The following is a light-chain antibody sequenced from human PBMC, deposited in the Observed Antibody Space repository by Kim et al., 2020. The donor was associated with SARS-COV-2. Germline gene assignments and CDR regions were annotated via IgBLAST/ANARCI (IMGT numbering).Light chain of an antibody. CDR2: GAS. J-gene: IGKJ4*01. CDR1: QSVSSTY. Sequence: EIVLTQSPGTLSLSAGEGATLSCRASQSVSSTYLAWYQQKPGQAPRLLIYGASSRATGIPDRFSGSGFGTDFSLTISRLEPEDFAVYSCQLYASSPFTFGGGTRRDI. CDR3: QLYASSPFT. V-gene: IGKV3-20*01.